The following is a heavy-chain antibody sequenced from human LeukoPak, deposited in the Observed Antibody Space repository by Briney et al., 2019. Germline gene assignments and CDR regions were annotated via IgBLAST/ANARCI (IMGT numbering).Heavy chain of an antibody. V-gene: IGHV1-18*01. CDR3: ATALLYCSGGSCYSDY. Sequence: GASVKVSCKASGYTFTSYGISWVRQAPGQGLEWMGWISAYSGNTNYAQKLQGRVTMTTDTSTSTAYMELRSLRSDDTAVYYCATALLYCSGGSCYSDYWGQGTLVTVSS. CDR2: ISAYSGNT. D-gene: IGHD2-15*01. CDR1: GYTFTSYG. J-gene: IGHJ4*02.